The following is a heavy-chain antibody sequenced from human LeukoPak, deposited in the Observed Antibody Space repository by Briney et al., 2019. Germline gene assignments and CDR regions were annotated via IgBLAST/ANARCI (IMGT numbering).Heavy chain of an antibody. CDR1: GGPFSGYY. CDR3: ARGPGVDSRFPFDY. Sequence: PSETLSLTCAVYGGPFSGYYWSWIRQPPGKGLEWIGEINHSGSTNYNPSLKSRVTISVDTSKNQFSLKLSSVTAADTAVYYCARGPGVDSRFPFDYWGQGTLVTVSS. CDR2: INHSGST. J-gene: IGHJ4*02. D-gene: IGHD3-22*01. V-gene: IGHV4-34*01.